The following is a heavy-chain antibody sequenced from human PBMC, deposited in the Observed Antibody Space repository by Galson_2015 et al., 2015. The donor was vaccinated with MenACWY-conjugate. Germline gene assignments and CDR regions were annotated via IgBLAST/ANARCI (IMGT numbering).Heavy chain of an antibody. Sequence: SVKVSCKASGYTFTSYYMHWVRQAPGQGLEWMGIINPSGGSTTYAQKFQGRVTMTRDTTTSTVYMELSSLRSEDTDVYYCARRSSSGDYFDYWGQGTLVTVSS. CDR1: GYTFTSYY. J-gene: IGHJ4*02. V-gene: IGHV1-46*01. D-gene: IGHD6-19*01. CDR3: ARRSSSGDYFDY. CDR2: INPSGGST.